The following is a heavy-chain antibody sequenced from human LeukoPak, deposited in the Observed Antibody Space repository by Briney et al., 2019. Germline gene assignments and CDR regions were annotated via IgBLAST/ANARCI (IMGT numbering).Heavy chain of an antibody. D-gene: IGHD1-26*01. Sequence: GESLKISCKGSGYSFPIHWIGWVRQMPGKGLEWMGIIFPRDSDTRYSPSFQGQVTISADKSISTAYLQWSSLKASDTAMYYCARTTLGGKSYHNPYYFDYWGQGTLVTVSS. V-gene: IGHV5-51*01. CDR2: IFPRDSDT. CDR1: GYSFPIHW. J-gene: IGHJ4*02. CDR3: ARTTLGGKSYHNPYYFDY.